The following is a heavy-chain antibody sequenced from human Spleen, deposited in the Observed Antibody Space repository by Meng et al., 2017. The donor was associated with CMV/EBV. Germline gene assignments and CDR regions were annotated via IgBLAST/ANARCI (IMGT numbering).Heavy chain of an antibody. CDR3: ARANVDTAMAIYSYGMDV. J-gene: IGHJ6*02. D-gene: IGHD5-18*01. CDR2: ISHDGSKS. Sequence: GESLKISCAASGFSFSEYAVYWVRQAPGKGLEWVAAISHDGSKSYYLDSVKGRFTISRDNSKNTLDHLMNSLRVEDTAVYYCARANVDTAMAIYSYGMDVWGQGTTVTVSS. CDR1: GFSFSEYA. V-gene: IGHV3-30*01.